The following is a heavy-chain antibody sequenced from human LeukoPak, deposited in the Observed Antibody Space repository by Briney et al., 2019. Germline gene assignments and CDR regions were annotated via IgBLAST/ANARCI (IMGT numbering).Heavy chain of an antibody. CDR2: IKQDGSEK. D-gene: IGHD6-13*01. V-gene: IGHV3-7*03. CDR1: GFTFSSYW. J-gene: IGHJ4*02. CDR3: AKAFSYSSRPYYFDY. Sequence: PGGSLRLSCAASGFTFSSYWMSWVRQAPGKGLEWVANIKQDGSEKYYVDSVKGRFTISRDNAKNSLYLQMNSLRAEDTAVYYCAKAFSYSSRPYYFDYWGQGTLVTVSS.